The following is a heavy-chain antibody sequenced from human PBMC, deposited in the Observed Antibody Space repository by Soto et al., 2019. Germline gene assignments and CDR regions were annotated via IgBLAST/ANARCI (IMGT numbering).Heavy chain of an antibody. D-gene: IGHD6-19*01. V-gene: IGHV4-61*01. J-gene: IGHJ4*02. CDR1: GGSVSSGSYY. CDR3: ARGRAQEWLGRFFDY. Sequence: KASETLSLTCTVSGGSVSSGSYYWSWIRQPPGKGLELIGYVYYSGSTNYNPSLKSRVTISVDTSKNQFSLKLRSVTAADTAVYYCARGRAQEWLGRFFDYWGQGTLVTVSS. CDR2: VYYSGST.